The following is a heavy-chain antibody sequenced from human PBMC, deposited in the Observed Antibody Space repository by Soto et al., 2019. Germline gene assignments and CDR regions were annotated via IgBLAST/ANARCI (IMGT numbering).Heavy chain of an antibody. Sequence: SETLSLTCTVSGGSISSYYWSWIRQPPGKGLEWIGYIYYSGSTNYNPSLKSRVTISVGTSKNQFSLKLSSVTAADTAVYYCARVKYCSGGSCYSEYFDYWGQGTLVTVSS. CDR2: IYYSGST. CDR1: GGSISSYY. CDR3: ARVKYCSGGSCYSEYFDY. J-gene: IGHJ4*02. V-gene: IGHV4-59*01. D-gene: IGHD2-15*01.